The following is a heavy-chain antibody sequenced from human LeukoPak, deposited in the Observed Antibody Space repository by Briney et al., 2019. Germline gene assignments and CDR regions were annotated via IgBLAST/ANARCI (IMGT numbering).Heavy chain of an antibody. D-gene: IGHD3-22*01. CDR1: GFTFDDYA. CDR3: ARLDSSGFDY. J-gene: IGHJ4*02. V-gene: IGHV3-9*01. CDR2: ISWNSGSI. Sequence: PGGSLRLSCAASGFTFDDYAMHWVRQAPGKGLEWVSGISWNSGSIGYADSVKGRFTISRDNAKNSLYLQMNSLRAEDTAVYYCARLDSSGFDYWGQGTLVTVSS.